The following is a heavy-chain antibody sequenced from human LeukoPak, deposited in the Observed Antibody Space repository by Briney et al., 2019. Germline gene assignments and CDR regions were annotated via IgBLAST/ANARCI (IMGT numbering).Heavy chain of an antibody. CDR3: ARDSSDGYGRPLDY. D-gene: IGHD5-18*01. V-gene: IGHV1-18*04. Sequence: GASVKGSCTCAGYTFTSYGISWVRQAPGQELEWMGWISAYNGNTNYAQKLQGRVTMTTDTSTSTAYMELRSLRSDDTAVYYCARDSSDGYGRPLDYWGQGTLVTVSS. CDR1: GYTFTSYG. CDR2: ISAYNGNT. J-gene: IGHJ4*02.